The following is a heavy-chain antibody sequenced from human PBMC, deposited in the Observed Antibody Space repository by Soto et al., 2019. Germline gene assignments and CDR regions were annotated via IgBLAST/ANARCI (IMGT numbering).Heavy chain of an antibody. CDR2: ISPYNGHT. CDR3: ARDYNIVDYCSGPGCYNDEKQQLVNYFDY. D-gene: IGHD2-2*02. J-gene: IGHJ4*02. CDR1: GYTFTRSG. Sequence: ASVKVSCKASGYTFTRSGISWFRQAPGQGLVWLGWISPYNGHTRYAQRVQGRVTMTTDTSTTTAYMDLRSLRSDDTAVYYCARDYNIVDYCSGPGCYNDEKQQLVNYFDYWGQGTLVTVSS. V-gene: IGHV1-18*01.